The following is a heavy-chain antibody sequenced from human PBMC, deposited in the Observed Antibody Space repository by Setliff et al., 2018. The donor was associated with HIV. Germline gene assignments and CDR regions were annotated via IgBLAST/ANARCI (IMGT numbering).Heavy chain of an antibody. D-gene: IGHD1-26*01. CDR2: ISHSGTT. J-gene: IGHJ5*01. V-gene: IGHV4-59*11. Sequence: SETLSLTCTVSGGSITSHYWSWIRQPPGKGLEWVAYISHSGTTKYNTSLKSRVSISVDTSKNQFYLSLTSVTAADTAVYYGARGWGDNSFDSWGQGTLVTVSS. CDR3: ARGWGDNSFDS. CDR1: GGSITSHY.